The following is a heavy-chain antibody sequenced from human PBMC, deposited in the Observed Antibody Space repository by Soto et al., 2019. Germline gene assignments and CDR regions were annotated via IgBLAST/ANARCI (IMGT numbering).Heavy chain of an antibody. CDR2: ISVSGGST. Sequence: GGSLRLSCAASGFTFSSYYMSWVRQAPGKGLEWVSAISVSGGSTYYTDSGKGLFTISIDNSKNTMYLQMNSRRAEDTAVYYCAILLGHCSSTSCYDSWGQGTLVTVSS. D-gene: IGHD2-2*01. CDR1: GFTFSSYY. J-gene: IGHJ4*02. CDR3: AILLGHCSSTSCYDS. V-gene: IGHV3-23*01.